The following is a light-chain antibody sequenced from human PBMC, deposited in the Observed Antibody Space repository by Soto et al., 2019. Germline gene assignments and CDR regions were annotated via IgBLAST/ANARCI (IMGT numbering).Light chain of an antibody. J-gene: IGLJ3*02. V-gene: IGLV2-14*01. CDR2: DVS. CDR1: SSDVGGYNY. CDR3: SSYTSSSTLG. Sequence: QSALTQPASVSGSPGQSITISCTGTSSDVGGYNYVSWYQQHPGKAPKLMIYDVSNRPSGVSNRFSGSKSGNTASLTISGLQAEDEADYYCSSYTSSSTLGFGGGTKVIVL.